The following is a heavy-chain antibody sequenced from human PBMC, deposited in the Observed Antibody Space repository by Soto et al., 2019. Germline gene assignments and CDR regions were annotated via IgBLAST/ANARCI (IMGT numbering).Heavy chain of an antibody. CDR2: IIPIFGTA. J-gene: IGHJ6*02. D-gene: IGHD2-21*02. V-gene: IGHV1-69*06. CDR1: GGTFSSYA. Sequence: SVKVSCKASGGTFSSYAISWVRQAPGQGLEWMGGIIPIFGTANYAQKFQGRVTITADKSTSTAYMELSSLRSEDTAVYYCARGVEGDYYYYYGMDVWGQGTTVTVSS. CDR3: ARGVEGDYYYYYGMDV.